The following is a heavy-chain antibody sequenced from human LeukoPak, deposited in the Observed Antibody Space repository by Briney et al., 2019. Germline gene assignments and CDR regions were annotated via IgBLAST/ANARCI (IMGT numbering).Heavy chain of an antibody. Sequence: PGGSLRLSCAASGFTFSDYYMSWIRRAPGKGLEWVSYISSSGSTIYYADSVKGRFTISRDNAKNSLYLQMNGLRAEDTAVYYCARDGGDVLRYFDWLYGYFDYWGQGTLVTVSS. CDR2: ISSSGSTI. V-gene: IGHV3-11*04. J-gene: IGHJ4*02. D-gene: IGHD3-9*01. CDR3: ARDGGDVLRYFDWLYGYFDY. CDR1: GFTFSDYY.